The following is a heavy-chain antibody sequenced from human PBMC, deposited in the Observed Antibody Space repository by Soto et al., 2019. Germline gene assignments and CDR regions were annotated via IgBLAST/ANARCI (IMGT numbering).Heavy chain of an antibody. CDR2: IYYSGST. J-gene: IGHJ6*02. CDR3: ARVNSSDSDYYYYYCGMDV. CDR1: GGSISSYY. V-gene: IGHV4-59*01. D-gene: IGHD3-22*01. Sequence: SETLSLTCTVSGGSISSYYWSWIRQPPGKGLEWIGYIYYSGSTNYNPSLKSRVTISVDTSKNQFSLKLSSVTAADTAVYYCARVNSSDSDYYYYYCGMDVWGQGTTVTVSS.